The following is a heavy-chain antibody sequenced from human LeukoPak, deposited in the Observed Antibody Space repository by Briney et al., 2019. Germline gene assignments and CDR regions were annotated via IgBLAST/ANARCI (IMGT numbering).Heavy chain of an antibody. CDR3: ASEDYVWGGLDY. CDR2: IYYSGST. D-gene: IGHD3-16*01. V-gene: IGHV4-39*07. CDR1: GGSISSSSYY. J-gene: IGHJ4*02. Sequence: RTSETLSLTCTVSGGSISSSSYYWGWIRQPPGKGLEWIGSIYYSGSTYYNPSLKSRVTISVDTSKNQFSLKLSSVTAADTAVYYCASEDYVWGGLDYWGQGTLVTVSS.